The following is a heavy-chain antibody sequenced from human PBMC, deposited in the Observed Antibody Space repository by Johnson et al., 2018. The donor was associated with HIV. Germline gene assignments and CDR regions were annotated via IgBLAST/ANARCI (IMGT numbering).Heavy chain of an antibody. J-gene: IGHJ3*02. D-gene: IGHD2-8*01. Sequence: EVQLVESGGGLVQPGGSLRLSCVASGFIVSTNYMNWVRQAPGKGLEWVSVIYSGGTTYSADSVKDRFTISRDNSKNTLFLQMSSLRPEDTAVYYCAKDVQVRGIVLMVTLFDAFDIWGQGTMVTVSS. V-gene: IGHV3-66*01. CDR1: GFIVSTNY. CDR2: IYSGGTT. CDR3: AKDVQVRGIVLMVTLFDAFDI.